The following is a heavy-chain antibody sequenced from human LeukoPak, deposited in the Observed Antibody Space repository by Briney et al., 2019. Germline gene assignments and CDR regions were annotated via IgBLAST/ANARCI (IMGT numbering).Heavy chain of an antibody. Sequence: GGSLRLSCAASGFTFSDYYMSWLRQAPGKGLEWVSYISSSGSIIYYADSVKGRFTISRGNAKNSLYLQMNSLRAEDTAVYYCARDRRLLKAFDIWGQGTMVTVSS. CDR2: ISSSGSII. CDR1: GFTFSDYY. CDR3: ARDRRLLKAFDI. V-gene: IGHV3-11*01. J-gene: IGHJ3*02.